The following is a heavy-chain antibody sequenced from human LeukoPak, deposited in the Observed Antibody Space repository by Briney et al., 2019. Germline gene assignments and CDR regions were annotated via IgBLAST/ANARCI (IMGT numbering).Heavy chain of an antibody. V-gene: IGHV3-21*01. D-gene: IGHD3-22*01. J-gene: IGHJ5*02. CDR3: ARDPSYYDANWFDP. CDR2: ISSSSSYI. Sequence: GGSLRLSCAASGFTLSSYSMNWVRQAPGKGLEWVSSISSSSSYIYYADSVKGRFTISRDNAKNSLHLQMNSLRAEDTAVYYCARDPSYYDANWFDPWGQGTLVTVSS. CDR1: GFTLSSYS.